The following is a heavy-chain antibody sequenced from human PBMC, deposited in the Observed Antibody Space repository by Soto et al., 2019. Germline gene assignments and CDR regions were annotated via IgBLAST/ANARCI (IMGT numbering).Heavy chain of an antibody. Sequence: GGSLRLSCAASGFTFSNYWMTWVRQAPGKGLEWVANIKQDRSERYYVDSVKGRFTISRDNAKNSLYLQMNSLRDEDTAVYYCARVGTGFWSGYPDFSMDVWGQGTTVTVSS. J-gene: IGHJ6*02. CDR1: GFTFSNYW. CDR2: IKQDRSER. CDR3: ARVGTGFWSGYPDFSMDV. D-gene: IGHD3-3*01. V-gene: IGHV3-7*02.